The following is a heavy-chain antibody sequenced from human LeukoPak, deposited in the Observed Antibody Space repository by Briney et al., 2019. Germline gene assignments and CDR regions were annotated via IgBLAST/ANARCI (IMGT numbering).Heavy chain of an antibody. CDR1: GGSISSSSYY. CDR2: INHSGST. Sequence: SETLSLTCTVSGGSISSSSYYWSWIRQPPGKGLEWIGEINHSGSTKYNPSLKSRVTISIDTSKNQLSLKLSSVTAADTAVYSCVRHVARAFDIWGQGTKVTVSS. V-gene: IGHV4-39*01. J-gene: IGHJ3*02. CDR3: VRHVARAFDI.